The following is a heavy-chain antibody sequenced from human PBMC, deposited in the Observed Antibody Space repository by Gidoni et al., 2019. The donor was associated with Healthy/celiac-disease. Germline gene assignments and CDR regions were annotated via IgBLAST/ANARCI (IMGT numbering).Heavy chain of an antibody. CDR1: GFTFCSYA. CDR3: AKDRLTTMIVVAFDY. V-gene: IGHV3-23*01. J-gene: IGHJ4*02. Sequence: EVQLLESGGGLLQHGGSLSLSFAASGFTFCSYAMSWVRQAPGKGRGWVSAISGSGGSTYYADSVKGRFTISRDNSKNKLYMQMNSLRDEDTAVDYCAKDRLTTMIVVAFDYWGQGTLVTVSS. CDR2: ISGSGGST. D-gene: IGHD3-22*01.